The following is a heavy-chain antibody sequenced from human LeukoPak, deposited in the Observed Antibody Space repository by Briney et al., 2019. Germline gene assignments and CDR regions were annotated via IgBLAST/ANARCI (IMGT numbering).Heavy chain of an antibody. Sequence: GRSLRLSCAASGFTFSSYGMHWARQAPGKGLEWVAVISYDGSNKYYADSVKGRFTISRDNSKNTLYLQMNSLRAEDTAVYYCAKEVEYSSGWPYFDYWGQGTLVTVSS. CDR2: ISYDGSNK. CDR3: AKEVEYSSGWPYFDY. D-gene: IGHD6-19*01. V-gene: IGHV3-30*18. J-gene: IGHJ4*02. CDR1: GFTFSSYG.